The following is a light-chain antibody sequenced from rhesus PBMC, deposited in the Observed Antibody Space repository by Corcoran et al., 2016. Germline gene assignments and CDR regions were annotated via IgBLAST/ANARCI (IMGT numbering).Light chain of an antibody. CDR3: PRESNLPVT. CDR2: DAS. CDR1: QSVSHN. V-gene: IGKV3-35*01. Sequence: DIVMTQSPATLPLSPGERATSSCRASQSVSHNLAWYQQKPGHAPRILLYDASVRATGIPDRFSGSGAGTDFTLTISSLDPEDVGVYSCPRESNLPVTFGGGTKVDIK. J-gene: IGKJ4*01.